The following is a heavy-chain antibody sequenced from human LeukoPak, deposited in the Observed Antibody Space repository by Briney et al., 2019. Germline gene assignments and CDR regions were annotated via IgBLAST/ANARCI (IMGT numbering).Heavy chain of an antibody. CDR2: INAGNGNT. CDR1: GYTFTSYA. J-gene: IGHJ5*02. Sequence: GASVKVSCKASGYTFTSYAMHWVRQAPGQRLEWMGWINAGNGNTKYSQKFQGRVTITRDTSASTAYMELSSLRSEDTAVYYCARCAPPDSSGWYFVGWVDPWGQGTLVTVSS. CDR3: ARCAPPDSSGWYFVGWVDP. D-gene: IGHD6-19*01. V-gene: IGHV1-3*01.